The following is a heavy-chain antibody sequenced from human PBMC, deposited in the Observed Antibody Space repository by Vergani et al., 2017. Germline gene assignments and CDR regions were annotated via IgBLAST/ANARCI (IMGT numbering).Heavy chain of an antibody. CDR1: GFTFSSYS. J-gene: IGHJ4*02. CDR3: ARVKVGATSFDY. Sequence: EVQLVESGGGLVQPGGSLRLSCAASGFTFSSYSMNWVRQAPGKGLEWVSSISSSSSYIYYADSVKGRFTISRDNAKNSLYLQMNSLRAEDTAVYYCARVKVGATSFDYWGQGTLVTVSS. CDR2: ISSSSSYI. D-gene: IGHD1-26*01. V-gene: IGHV3-21*01.